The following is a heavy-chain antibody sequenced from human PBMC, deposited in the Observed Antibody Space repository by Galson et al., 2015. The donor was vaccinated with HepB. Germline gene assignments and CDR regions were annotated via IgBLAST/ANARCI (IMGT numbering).Heavy chain of an antibody. V-gene: IGHV3-30-3*01. D-gene: IGHD3-3*01. CDR3: ARDRTNYDFWSGYLGLYYYYYYMDV. J-gene: IGHJ6*03. CDR2: ISYDGSNK. CDR1: GFTFSSYA. Sequence: SLRLSCAASGFTFSSYAMHWVRQAPGKGLEWVAVISYDGSNKYYADSVKGRFTISRDNSKNTLYLQMNSLRAEDTAVYYCARDRTNYDFWSGYLGLYYYYYYMDVWGKGTTVTVSS.